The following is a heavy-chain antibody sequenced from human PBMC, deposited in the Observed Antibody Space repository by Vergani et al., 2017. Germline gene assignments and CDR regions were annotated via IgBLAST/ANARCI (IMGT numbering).Heavy chain of an antibody. CDR1: GYTFNGYY. CDR3: ARDTGDYGDYGGDAFDI. Sequence: QVQLVQSGAEVKKPGASVKVSCKASGYTFNGYYMHWVRQAPGQGLEWMGWINPNSGGTNYAQKFQGRVTMTRDTSISTAYMELSGLRSDDTAVYYCARDTGDYGDYGGDAFDIWGQGTMVTVSS. D-gene: IGHD4-17*01. CDR2: INPNSGGT. J-gene: IGHJ3*02. V-gene: IGHV1-2*02.